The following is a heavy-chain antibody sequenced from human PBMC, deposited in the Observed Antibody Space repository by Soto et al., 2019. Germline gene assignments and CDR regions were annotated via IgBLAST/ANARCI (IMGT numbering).Heavy chain of an antibody. CDR3: AVRNDAFDI. J-gene: IGHJ3*02. V-gene: IGHV3-30-3*01. Sequence: GGSLRLSCAASGFTLSSYAMHWVRQAPGKGLEWVAVISYDGSNKYYADSVEGRFTISRDNSKNTLYLQMNSLRAEDTAVYYCAVRNDAFDIWGQGTMVTVSS. CDR1: GFTLSSYA. CDR2: ISYDGSNK.